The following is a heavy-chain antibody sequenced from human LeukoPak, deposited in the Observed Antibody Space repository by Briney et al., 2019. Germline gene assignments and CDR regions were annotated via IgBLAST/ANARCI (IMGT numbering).Heavy chain of an antibody. CDR1: GGTFSSYA. Sequence: ASVKVSCKASGGTFSSYAISWVRQAPGQGLEWMGRIIPILGIANYAQKFQGRVTITADKSTSTAYMELSSLRSEDTAVYYCARGPVVPALLFDPWGQGTLVTVSS. V-gene: IGHV1-69*04. CDR2: IIPILGIA. CDR3: ARGPVVPALLFDP. D-gene: IGHD2-2*01. J-gene: IGHJ5*02.